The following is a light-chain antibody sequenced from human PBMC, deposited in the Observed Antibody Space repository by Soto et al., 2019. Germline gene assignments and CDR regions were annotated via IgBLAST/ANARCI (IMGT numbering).Light chain of an antibody. CDR3: AAWDDSLNGFYV. Sequence: QSVLTQPPSASGAPGQRVTISCSGSSSNIGSNTVNWYQQLPGPAPKLLIYSNNQRPSGVPDLFSGSKSGTSASLAISGLQSEDEADYYCAAWDDSLNGFYVFGTGTKLTVL. J-gene: IGLJ1*01. V-gene: IGLV1-44*01. CDR2: SNN. CDR1: SSNIGSNT.